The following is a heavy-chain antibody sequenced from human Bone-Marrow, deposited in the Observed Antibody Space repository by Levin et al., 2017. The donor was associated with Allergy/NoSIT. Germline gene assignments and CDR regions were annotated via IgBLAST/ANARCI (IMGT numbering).Heavy chain of an antibody. CDR3: AREGIELGYIMDV. CDR2: ISPNSGGT. D-gene: IGHD5-24*01. Sequence: ASVKVSCKASEYTFNGYYIHWVRQAPGQGLEWMGRISPNSGGTNYAQKFQGRVTMTRDTSISTANMELSRLRSDDTAVYYCAREGIELGYIMDVWGQGTTVTVSS. J-gene: IGHJ6*02. CDR1: EYTFNGYY. V-gene: IGHV1-2*06.